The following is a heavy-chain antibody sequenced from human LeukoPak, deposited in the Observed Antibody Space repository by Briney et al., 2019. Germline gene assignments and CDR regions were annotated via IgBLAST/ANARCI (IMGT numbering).Heavy chain of an antibody. CDR1: GGSISSSSYY. V-gene: IGHV4-39*01. J-gene: IGHJ5*02. D-gene: IGHD6-6*01. CDR3: ARKGSSSSWFDP. Sequence: SETLSLTCTVSGGSISSSSYYWGWIRQPPGKGLEWIRSIYYSGSTYYNPSLKSRVTISVDTSKNQFSLKLSSVTAADTAVYYCARKGSSSSWFDPWGQGTLVTVSS. CDR2: IYYSGST.